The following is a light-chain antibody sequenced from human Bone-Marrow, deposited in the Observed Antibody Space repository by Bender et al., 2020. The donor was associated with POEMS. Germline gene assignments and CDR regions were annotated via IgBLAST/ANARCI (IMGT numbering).Light chain of an antibody. CDR1: SSNIGSNY. V-gene: IGLV1-47*01. CDR3: AAWDDSPSGYV. CDR2: RNN. J-gene: IGLJ1*01. Sequence: QSVLTQPPSASGTPGHRVTISCSGSSSNIGSNYVYWYQQFPGTAPKLLIYRNNQRPSGVPDRFSGSRSGTSASLAISGLRSDDEADYYCAAWDDSPSGYVFGTGTKVTVL.